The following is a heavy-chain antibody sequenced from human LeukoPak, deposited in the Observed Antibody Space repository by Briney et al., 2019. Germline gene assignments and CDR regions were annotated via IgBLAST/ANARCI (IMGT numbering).Heavy chain of an antibody. CDR2: ISSSGSTI. J-gene: IGHJ4*02. V-gene: IGHV3-48*03. CDR3: AKDDYYDTSGYRD. Sequence: GGSLRLSCAASGFTFSSYEMNWVRQAPGKGLEWVSYISSSGSTIYYADSVKGRFTISRDNSKNTLYLQMNSLRAEDTAVYYCAKDDYYDTSGYRDWGQGTLVTVSS. CDR1: GFTFSSYE. D-gene: IGHD3-22*01.